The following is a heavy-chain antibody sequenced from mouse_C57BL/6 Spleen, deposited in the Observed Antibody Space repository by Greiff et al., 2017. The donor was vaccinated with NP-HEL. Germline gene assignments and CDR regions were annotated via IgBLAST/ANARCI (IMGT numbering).Heavy chain of an antibody. V-gene: IGHV1-64*01. CDR1: GYTFTSYW. J-gene: IGHJ1*03. Sequence: VQLQQPGAELVKPGASVKLSCKASGYTFTSYWMHWVKQRPGQGLEWIGMIYPNSGSTNYNEKFKSKATLTVDKSSSTAYMQLSSLTSEDSAVYYCARDGLGSNAYWDMGGWGKGATVTVSS. CDR3: ARDGLGSNAYWDMGG. CDR2: IYPNSGST. D-gene: IGHD1-1*02.